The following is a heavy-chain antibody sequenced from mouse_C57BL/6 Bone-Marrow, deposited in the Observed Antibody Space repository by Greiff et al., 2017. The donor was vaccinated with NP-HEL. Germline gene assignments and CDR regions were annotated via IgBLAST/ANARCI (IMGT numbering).Heavy chain of an antibody. D-gene: IGHD2-9*01. CDR1: GYTFTSYW. Sequence: QVQLQQPGAELVRPGSSVKLSCKASGYTFTSYWMHWVKQRPIQGLEWIGNIDPSDSETHYNQKFKDKATLTVDKSSSTAYMQLSSLTSEDSAVYYCASQRGLLWIRGVFDYWGQGTTLTVSS. CDR3: ASQRGLLWIRGVFDY. V-gene: IGHV1-52*01. CDR2: IDPSDSET. J-gene: IGHJ2*01.